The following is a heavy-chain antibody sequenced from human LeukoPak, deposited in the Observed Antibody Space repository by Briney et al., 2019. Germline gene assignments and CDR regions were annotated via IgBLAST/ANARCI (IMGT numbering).Heavy chain of an antibody. CDR2: ISGSGGST. D-gene: IGHD3-22*01. J-gene: IGHJ4*02. Sequence: GGSLRLSCAASGFTFSSYAMSWVRQAPGKGLEWVSAISGSGGSTYYADSVKGRLTISRDNSKNTLYLQMSSLRAEDTAVYYCARHDYYDSSGYILNFDYWGQGTLVTVSS. V-gene: IGHV3-23*01. CDR3: ARHDYYDSSGYILNFDY. CDR1: GFTFSSYA.